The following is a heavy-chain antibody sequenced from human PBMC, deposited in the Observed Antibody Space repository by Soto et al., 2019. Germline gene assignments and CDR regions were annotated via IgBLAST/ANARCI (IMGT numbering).Heavy chain of an antibody. Sequence: PGESLKISCNASGYIFTVYWIGWVRQMPWKGLEWMGIIYPGDSDTRYSPSFQGQVTISADKSISTASLQWSSLKASDTAVYYCARQSPTPGYYYFSYGMDVWGQGTTVIVSS. D-gene: IGHD4-17*01. CDR1: GYIFTVYW. J-gene: IGHJ6*02. CDR2: IYPGDSDT. CDR3: ARQSPTPGYYYFSYGMDV. V-gene: IGHV5-51*01.